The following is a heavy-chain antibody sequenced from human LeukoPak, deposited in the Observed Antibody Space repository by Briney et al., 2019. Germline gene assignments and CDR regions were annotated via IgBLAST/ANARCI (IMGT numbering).Heavy chain of an antibody. CDR3: ARGGSDCSGGNCPYSWFDP. V-gene: IGHV1-18*01. CDR2: ISAYNGNT. Sequence: ALVKVSCKASGYTFTNYGITWVRQAPGQGLEWMGWISAYNGNTNYAQKLQGRVTMTTDTSTSTAYMELKSLTSDDTAVYYCARGGSDCSGGNCPYSWFDPWGQGTLVTVSS. J-gene: IGHJ5*02. D-gene: IGHD2-15*01. CDR1: GYTFTNYG.